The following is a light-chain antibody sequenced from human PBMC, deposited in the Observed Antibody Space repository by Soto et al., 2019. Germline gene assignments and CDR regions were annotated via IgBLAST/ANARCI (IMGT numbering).Light chain of an antibody. J-gene: IGKJ2*01. V-gene: IGKV1-39*01. Sequence: DIQMTQSPSSLSASVGDRVTITCRASQSITYYLNWYQQKPGKAPKLLIYAASSLQSGVPSRFSGSASGTDFTLTISSLQPEDSATYYCQQSYSTPRTFCQGTKLQIK. CDR1: QSITYY. CDR2: AAS. CDR3: QQSYSTPRT.